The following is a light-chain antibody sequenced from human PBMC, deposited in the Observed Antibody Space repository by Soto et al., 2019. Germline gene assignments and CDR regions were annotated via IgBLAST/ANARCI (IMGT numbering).Light chain of an antibody. V-gene: IGKV3-20*01. CDR1: QSVSSSY. CDR3: QQYNNWPRT. CDR2: GAS. Sequence: EIVLTQSPGTLSLSPGERATLSCRASQSVSSSYLAWYQQKPGQAPRLLIYGASSRATGIPDRFSGSGSGTEFTLTISSLQSKDFAVYYCQQYNNWPRTFGQGTKVDIK. J-gene: IGKJ1*01.